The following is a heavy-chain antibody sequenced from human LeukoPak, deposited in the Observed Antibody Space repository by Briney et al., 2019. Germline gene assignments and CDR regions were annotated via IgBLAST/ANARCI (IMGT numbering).Heavy chain of an antibody. Sequence: GGSLRLSCAASGFTVSNNYMSWVRQAPGKGLEWVSITYSDSSTNYADSVKGRFTISRDTSQNTLSFQMNSLRAEDTAVYYCVRKNRDFNAAFDIWGQGTVVTVSS. V-gene: IGHV3-53*01. CDR1: GFTVSNNY. CDR3: VRKNRDFNAAFDI. CDR2: TYSDSST. D-gene: IGHD2-21*02. J-gene: IGHJ3*02.